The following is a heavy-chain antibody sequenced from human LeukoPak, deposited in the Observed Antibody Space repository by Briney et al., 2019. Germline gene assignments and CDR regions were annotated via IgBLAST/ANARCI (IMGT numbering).Heavy chain of an antibody. CDR3: XXXXXDFWSGYYIGFDY. CDR1: GGSISSSSYY. V-gene: IGHV4-39*07. Sequence: CXVSGGSISSSSYYWGWIRQPPGKGLEWIVSIYYSGSTYDNPSLKSRITISVNKTKNQFSLKLSAVTAAGAALYXXXXXXXDFWSGYYIGFDYWGQGTLVTVSS. D-gene: IGHD3-3*01. J-gene: IGHJ4*02. CDR2: IYYSGST.